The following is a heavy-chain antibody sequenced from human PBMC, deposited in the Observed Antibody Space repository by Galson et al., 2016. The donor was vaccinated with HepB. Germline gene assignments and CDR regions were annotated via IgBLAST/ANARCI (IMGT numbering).Heavy chain of an antibody. Sequence: SETLSLTCTVSGGSISSNSFYWGWIRQPPGKGLEWIGHIHNNGNTYYNPPLSSRVSISLDTSKNQFSLTLTSVTAADTAVFYCAAYGGDEGLNPAFDYWGQGVLVTVSS. V-gene: IGHV4-39*07. CDR2: IHNNGNT. CDR3: AAYGGDEGLNPAFDY. CDR1: GGSISSNSFY. D-gene: IGHD3-16*01. J-gene: IGHJ4*02.